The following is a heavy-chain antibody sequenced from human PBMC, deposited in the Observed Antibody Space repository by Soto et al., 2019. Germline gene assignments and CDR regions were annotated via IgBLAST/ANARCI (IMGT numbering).Heavy chain of an antibody. J-gene: IGHJ4*02. CDR3: VREERIAAPQLDY. CDR2: IHNSGTS. V-gene: IGHV4-30-4*01. Sequence: SETLSLTXTVSGGSIKSSEYHGSWTRQSPAKGLEWIGYIHNSGTSFYNPSLRGRVTVTLDTSRSQFSLTLASVTAADTAVYYCVREERIAAPQLDYWGQGIPVTVSS. CDR1: GGSIKSSEYH. D-gene: IGHD6-6*01.